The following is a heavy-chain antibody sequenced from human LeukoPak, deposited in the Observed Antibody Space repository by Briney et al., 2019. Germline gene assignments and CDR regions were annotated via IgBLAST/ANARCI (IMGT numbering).Heavy chain of an antibody. CDR1: GFNFSRNA. CDR2: ISGSGGTT. CDR3: AKGYLRDAFDM. V-gene: IGHV3-23*01. D-gene: IGHD4-17*01. Sequence: GGSLRLSCAASGFNFSRNAMNWVRQAPGKGLKWVSHISGSGGTTYYADSVEGRFTIFRDNSKNTLYLQMSSLRAEDTAIYLCAKGYLRDAFDMWGQGTMVTVSS. J-gene: IGHJ3*02.